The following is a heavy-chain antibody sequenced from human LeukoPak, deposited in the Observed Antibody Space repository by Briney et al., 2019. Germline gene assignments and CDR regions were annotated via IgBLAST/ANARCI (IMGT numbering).Heavy chain of an antibody. CDR3: ARGPPYDFWSGYYSHSYYYYGMDV. CDR2: MNPNSGNT. CDR1: GYTFTSYD. J-gene: IGHJ6*02. Sequence: ASVKVSCKASGYTFTSYDINWVRQATGQGLEWMGWMNPNSGNTGYAQKFQGRVTMTRNTSISTAYMELSSLRSEDTAVYYCARGPPYDFWSGYYSHSYYYYGMDVWGQGTTLTVSS. V-gene: IGHV1-8*01. D-gene: IGHD3-3*01.